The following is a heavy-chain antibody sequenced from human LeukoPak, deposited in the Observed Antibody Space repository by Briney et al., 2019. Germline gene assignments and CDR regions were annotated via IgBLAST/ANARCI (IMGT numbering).Heavy chain of an antibody. CDR2: ISSSSSYI. J-gene: IGHJ4*02. CDR3: ARHPDGSLSLDY. CDR1: GITVSSYS. Sequence: GGSLRLSCAASGITVSSYSMSWVRQAPGKGLEWVSSISSSSSYIYYADSVKGRFTISRDNARNSLYLQMNSLRAEDAAVYYCARHPDGSLSLDYWGQGTLVTVSS. V-gene: IGHV3-21*01. D-gene: IGHD1-26*01.